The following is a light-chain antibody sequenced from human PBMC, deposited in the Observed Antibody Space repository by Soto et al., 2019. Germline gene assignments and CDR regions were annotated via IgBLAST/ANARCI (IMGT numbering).Light chain of an antibody. CDR1: QSVRSNS. CDR2: DAS. Sequence: EIVLTQSPDTLPLSPGERATLSCRASQSVRSNSLAWYQQKPGQAPRFLIYDASSRAAGIPDRFSGSGSGTDFTLTISRLEPEDFAVYYCQQYGSTPLTFGGGTKVDIK. V-gene: IGKV3-20*01. CDR3: QQYGSTPLT. J-gene: IGKJ4*01.